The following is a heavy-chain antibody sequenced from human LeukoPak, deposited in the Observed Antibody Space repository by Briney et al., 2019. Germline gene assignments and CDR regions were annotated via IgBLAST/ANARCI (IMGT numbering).Heavy chain of an antibody. V-gene: IGHV1-18*01. D-gene: IGHD6-19*01. J-gene: IGHJ4*02. CDR1: GYTFTIYG. CDR2: ISAYNGNT. Sequence: ASVKVSCKASGYTFTIYGISWVRQAPGQGLEWMGWISAYNGNTNYAQKFQGRVTMTRDTSISTAYMELSRLRSDDTAVYYCARVRTIAVAGILDYWGQGTLVTVSS. CDR3: ARVRTIAVAGILDY.